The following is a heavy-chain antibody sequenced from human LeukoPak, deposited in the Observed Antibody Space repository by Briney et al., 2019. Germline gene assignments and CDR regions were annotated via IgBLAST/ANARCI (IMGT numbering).Heavy chain of an antibody. D-gene: IGHD6-13*01. CDR2: ISGSGGST. V-gene: IGHV3-23*01. J-gene: IGHJ4*02. CDR3: AKVPTYSSSWYPFYFDY. Sequence: GGTLRLSCAASGFTFSRNGMTWVRQAPGKGLEWVSAISGSGGSTYYADSVKGRFTISRDNSKNTLFLQMNSLRAEDTAVYYCAKVPTYSSSWYPFYFDYWGQGTLVTVSS. CDR1: GFTFSRNG.